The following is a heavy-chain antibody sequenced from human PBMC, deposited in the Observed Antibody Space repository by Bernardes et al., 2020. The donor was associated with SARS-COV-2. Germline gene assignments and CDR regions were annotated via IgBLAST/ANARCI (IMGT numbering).Heavy chain of an antibody. Sequence: TLSLTCTVSGGSISSGSYYWSWIRQHPGKGLEWIGYINYTGSTYYNPSLESRLTIAVDTSKNQFSLTLSSVTAADTAVYYCARANVGGYYGAGGPPPLDYWGQRTQVTVSS. CDR1: GGSISSGSYY. D-gene: IGHD3-10*01. V-gene: IGHV4-31*03. CDR2: INYTGST. J-gene: IGHJ4*02. CDR3: ARANVGGYYGAGGPPPLDY.